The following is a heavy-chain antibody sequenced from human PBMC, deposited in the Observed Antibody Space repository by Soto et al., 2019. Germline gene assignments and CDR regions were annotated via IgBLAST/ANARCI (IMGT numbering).Heavy chain of an antibody. CDR3: ARGLYHKYGQDY. Sequence: EVQLVESGGGLVQTGGSLRLSCAASGFTFNDYWVHWVRQAPGKGLVWVSRINGDGTTTNYADSVKGRFTISRDNAQNTLYLQLNSLRDDDTAVYYCARGLYHKYGQDYWGQVTLVTVSS. D-gene: IGHD4-17*01. CDR1: GFTFNDYW. CDR2: INGDGTTT. V-gene: IGHV3-74*01. J-gene: IGHJ4*02.